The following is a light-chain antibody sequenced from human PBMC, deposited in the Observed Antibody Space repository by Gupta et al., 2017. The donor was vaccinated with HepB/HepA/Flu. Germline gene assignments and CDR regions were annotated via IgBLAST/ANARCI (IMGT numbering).Light chain of an antibody. CDR2: RNN. CDR3: ATWDDSLSAWV. Sequence: QSVLTQPPSASETPGQRVIISCSGSRSNIGNNVVYWFQQLPGTAPKVLMYRNNQRPSGVPDRFSGSKSDTSASMAINGLRSEDEADYYCATWDDSLSAWVFGGGTKVTVL. V-gene: IGLV1-47*01. J-gene: IGLJ3*02. CDR1: RSNIGNNV.